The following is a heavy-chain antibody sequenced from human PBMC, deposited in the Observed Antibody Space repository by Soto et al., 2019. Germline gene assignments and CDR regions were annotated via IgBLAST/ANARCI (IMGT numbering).Heavy chain of an antibody. J-gene: IGHJ5*02. V-gene: IGHV4-30-2*01. CDR3: ARRYYYDSSGYWYWFDP. D-gene: IGHD3-22*01. CDR1: GGSISSGGYS. Sequence: SATLSLTCAVSGGSISSGGYSWSWIRQPPGKGLEWIGYIYHSGSTYYNPSLKSRVTISVDRSKNQFSLKLSSVTAADTAVYYCARRYYYDSSGYWYWFDPWGQGTLVTVSS. CDR2: IYHSGST.